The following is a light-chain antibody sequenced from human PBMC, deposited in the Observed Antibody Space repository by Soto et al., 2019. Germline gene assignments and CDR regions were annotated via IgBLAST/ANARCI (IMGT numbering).Light chain of an antibody. J-gene: IGLJ3*02. V-gene: IGLV2-11*01. CDR2: DVS. CDR3: CSYAGSSTYWV. CDR1: SSDVGGYNY. Sequence: QCALTQPRSVSGSPGQSVTISCTRTSSDVGGYNYVSWYQKYPGKAPRLMIYDVSKRPSGVPDRFSGSKSGNTASLTISGLQAEDEADYYCCSYAGSSTYWVFGGGTKVTV.